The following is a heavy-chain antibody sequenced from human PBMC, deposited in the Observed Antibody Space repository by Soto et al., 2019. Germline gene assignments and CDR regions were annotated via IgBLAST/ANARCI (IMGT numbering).Heavy chain of an antibody. CDR2: ISGSTGYT. V-gene: IGHV3-11*06. CDR3: AGGGGAAADVDH. CDR1: GFTFSDYY. D-gene: IGHD6-13*01. Sequence: QVQLVESGGGLVKPGGSLRLSCAASGFTFSDYYMSWIRQAPGKGLEWVSYISGSTGYTGYADSVKGRFTISRDNAKNALYMQMNSLRVDGPAVYYCAGGGGAAADVDHWGQGTLVTVSS. J-gene: IGHJ4*02.